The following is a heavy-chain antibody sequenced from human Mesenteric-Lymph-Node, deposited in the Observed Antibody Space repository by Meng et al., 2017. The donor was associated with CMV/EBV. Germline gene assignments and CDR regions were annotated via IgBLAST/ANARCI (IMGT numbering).Heavy chain of an antibody. Sequence: GESLKISCAASGFTFSSYSMNWVRQAPGKGLEWVPSISSSSSYIYYADSVKGRFTISRDNAKNSLYLQMNSLRAEDTAVYYCARDNYPETGEFDYWGQGTLVTVSS. J-gene: IGHJ4*02. CDR1: GFTFSSYS. CDR2: ISSSSSYI. D-gene: IGHD7-27*01. V-gene: IGHV3-21*01. CDR3: ARDNYPETGEFDY.